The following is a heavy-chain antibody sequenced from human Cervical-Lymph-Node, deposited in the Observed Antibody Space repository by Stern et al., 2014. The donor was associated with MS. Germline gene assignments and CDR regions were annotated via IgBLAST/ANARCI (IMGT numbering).Heavy chain of an antibody. V-gene: IGHV3-15*01. D-gene: IGHD1-26*01. Sequence: EVQLVESGGGLVKPGGSLRLSCAASGFSFSNAWMSWVRQAPGKGLEWVGRIKRKTAGATTDYAAPVKGRFTISRDDSKNTLYLQMNSLKTEDTAVYYCTTESGRTGGAFDYWGQGTLVTVSS. J-gene: IGHJ4*02. CDR1: GFSFSNAW. CDR3: TTESGRTGGAFDY. CDR2: IKRKTAGATT.